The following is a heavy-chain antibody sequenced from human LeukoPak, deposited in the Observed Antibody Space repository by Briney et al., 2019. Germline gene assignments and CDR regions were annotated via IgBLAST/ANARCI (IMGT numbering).Heavy chain of an antibody. J-gene: IGHJ4*02. D-gene: IGHD5-18*01. V-gene: IGHV4-39*07. Sequence: SETLSLTCTVSGGSISTSNYYWGWIRQPPGKGLEWIGNIFYSGSTYYSPSLKSRVTISVDTSKNQFSLKLSSVTAADTAVYYCARDYQGGYGDKTVDYWGQGTLVTVSS. CDR2: IFYSGST. CDR1: GGSISTSNYY. CDR3: ARDYQGGYGDKTVDY.